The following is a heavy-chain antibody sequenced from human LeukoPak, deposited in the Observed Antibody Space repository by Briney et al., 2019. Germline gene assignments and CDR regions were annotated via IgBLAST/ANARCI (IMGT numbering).Heavy chain of an antibody. V-gene: IGHV3-7*01. J-gene: IGHJ2*01. Sequence: PGGSLRLSCAASGFTFSTYSMSWVRQAPGKGLEWVANIKQDGSEKYYVDSVKGRFTISRDNAKNSLYLQMNSLRAEDTAVYYCARALVPAPRAYWYFDLWGRGTLVTVSS. D-gene: IGHD2-2*01. CDR1: GFTFSTYS. CDR3: ARALVPAPRAYWYFDL. CDR2: IKQDGSEK.